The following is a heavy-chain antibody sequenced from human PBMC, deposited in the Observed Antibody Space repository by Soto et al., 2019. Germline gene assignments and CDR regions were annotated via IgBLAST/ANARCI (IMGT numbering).Heavy chain of an antibody. Sequence: SETLSLTCAVSGGSISSGGYSWSWIRQPPGKGLEWIGYIYESGSTYYNPSLKSRVTISVDRSKNQFSLKLSSVTAADTAVYYCARQGLPRYQLPHVSVYGMDVWGQGTTVTVSS. D-gene: IGHD2-2*01. CDR3: ARQGLPRYQLPHVSVYGMDV. J-gene: IGHJ6*02. CDR2: IYESGST. CDR1: GGSISSGGYS. V-gene: IGHV4-30-2*01.